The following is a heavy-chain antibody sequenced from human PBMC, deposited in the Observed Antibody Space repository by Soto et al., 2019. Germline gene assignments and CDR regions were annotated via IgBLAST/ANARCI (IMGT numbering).Heavy chain of an antibody. CDR2: IYYTGRT. CDR3: AREYSNSPEAFDS. V-gene: IGHV4-61*01. D-gene: IGHD1-26*01. CDR1: GGSVNSDNYY. Sequence: SETLSLTCTVSGGSVNSDNYYWSWIRQPPGKGLEWIGYIYYTGRTNYNPSLMSRVTISLDASSNQFSLKLSSVTAADTAVFYCAREYSNSPEAFDSWGQGTLVTVSS. J-gene: IGHJ4*02.